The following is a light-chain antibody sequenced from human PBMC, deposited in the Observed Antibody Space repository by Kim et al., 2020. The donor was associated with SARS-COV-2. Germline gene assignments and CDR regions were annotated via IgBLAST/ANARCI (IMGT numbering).Light chain of an antibody. J-gene: IGKJ5*01. V-gene: IGKV3-11*01. CDR3: QQRSNWPPIT. Sequence: SPGKRATLSGRASQSVSSYLACYQQKPGQAPRLLIYDASNRATGIPARFSGSGSGTDFTLTISSLEPENFAVYYCQQRSNWPPITFGQGTRLEIK. CDR1: QSVSSY. CDR2: DAS.